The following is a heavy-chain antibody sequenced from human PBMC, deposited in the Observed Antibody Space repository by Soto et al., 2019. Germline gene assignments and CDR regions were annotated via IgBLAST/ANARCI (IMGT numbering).Heavy chain of an antibody. CDR1: GGTFSSYA. D-gene: IGHD5-12*01. CDR3: ARDRIRDGYTSYYYYGMDV. V-gene: IGHV1-69*04. CDR2: IIPILGIA. J-gene: IGHJ6*02. Sequence: ASVKVSCKASGGTFSSYAISWVRQAPGQGLEWMGRIIPILGIANYAQKFRGRVTITADKSTSTAYMELSSLRSEDTAVYYCARDRIRDGYTSYYYYGMDVWGQGTTVTVSS.